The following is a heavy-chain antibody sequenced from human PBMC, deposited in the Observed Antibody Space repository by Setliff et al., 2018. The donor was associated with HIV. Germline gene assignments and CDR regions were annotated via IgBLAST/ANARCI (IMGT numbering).Heavy chain of an antibody. Sequence: VASVKVSCKASGYTFTDYYMHWVQQAPGKGLEWMGRVDPEDGETIYAEKFQGRVTITADTSTDTTYMELSSLRSEDTAVFYCATGGIPAFFDYWGQGTLVTVSS. CDR1: GYTFTDYY. CDR3: ATGGIPAFFDY. J-gene: IGHJ4*02. D-gene: IGHD2-15*01. V-gene: IGHV1-69-2*01. CDR2: VDPEDGET.